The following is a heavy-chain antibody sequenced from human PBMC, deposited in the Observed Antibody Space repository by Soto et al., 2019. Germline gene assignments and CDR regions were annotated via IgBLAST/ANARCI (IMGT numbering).Heavy chain of an antibody. CDR1: GGSISSSSYY. V-gene: IGHV4-39*01. CDR2: IYYSGST. Sequence: QLQLQESGPGLVKPSETLSLTCTVSGGSISSSSYYWGWIRQPPGKGREWIGSIYYSGSTYYNPSLKSRVTISVDTSKNQFSLKLSSVTAADTAVYYCARQEGYYYDSSGYPAYFDYWGQGTLFTVSS. D-gene: IGHD3-22*01. CDR3: ARQEGYYYDSSGYPAYFDY. J-gene: IGHJ4*02.